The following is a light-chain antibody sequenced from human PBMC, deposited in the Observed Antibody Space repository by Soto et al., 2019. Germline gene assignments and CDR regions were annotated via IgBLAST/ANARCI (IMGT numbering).Light chain of an antibody. CDR2: NVT. Sequence: QSALTQPASVSGSPGQSITIPCTGTSSDVGGDYYVSWYQQHPGKAPKLLISNVTRRPSGVSNRFSASKSGNTASLTISGLQAEDEAHYYCSSYTSTNTLVLFGGGTKLTVL. V-gene: IGLV2-14*03. J-gene: IGLJ3*02. CDR3: SSYTSTNTLVL. CDR1: SSDVGGDYY.